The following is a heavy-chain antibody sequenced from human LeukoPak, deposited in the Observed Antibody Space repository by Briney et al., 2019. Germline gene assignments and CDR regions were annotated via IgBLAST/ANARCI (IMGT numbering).Heavy chain of an antibody. D-gene: IGHD2-21*02. CDR2: IYSSGST. Sequence: SETLSLTCTVSGASIGSYHWSWARQPPGKGLEWIGYIYSSGSTNYIPSLKSRVTISVDTSKKQFSLKLTSVTAADTAVYYCARLRSSASVLWWRQGELDYWGQGTLVTVSS. CDR1: GASIGSYH. J-gene: IGHJ4*02. CDR3: ARLRSSASVLWWRQGELDY. V-gene: IGHV4-59*08.